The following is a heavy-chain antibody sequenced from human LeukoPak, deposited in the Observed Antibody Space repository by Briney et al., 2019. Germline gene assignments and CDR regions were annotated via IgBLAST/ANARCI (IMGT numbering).Heavy chain of an antibody. CDR3: ARGEEPLAASTFAY. CDR1: GFTVTTND. D-gene: IGHD1-14*01. J-gene: IGHJ4*02. CDR2: LYSDGNT. Sequence: PGGSLRLYCAASGFTVTTNDMTWVSQAPGKGLEWVSVLYSDGNTKYADSVQGRFTISRDNSKNTLYLEMNSLSPDDTAVYYCARGEEPLAASTFAYWRQGTLVTVSS. V-gene: IGHV3-53*01.